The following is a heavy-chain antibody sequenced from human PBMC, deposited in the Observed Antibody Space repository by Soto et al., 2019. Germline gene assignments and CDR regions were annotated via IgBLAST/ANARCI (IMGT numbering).Heavy chain of an antibody. Sequence: GGSLRLACAASGFIFKMYWMHWVRQSPGKGLVWISRIYNDGTYSDYADSVRGRFTISRDNVNDTLYLQMNNLRAEDSGLYYCTRGPRPISTGTGAYWGQGTQVTVSS. CDR3: TRGPRPISTGTGAY. V-gene: IGHV3-74*01. CDR1: GFIFKMYW. J-gene: IGHJ4*02. CDR2: IYNDGTYS. D-gene: IGHD3-10*01.